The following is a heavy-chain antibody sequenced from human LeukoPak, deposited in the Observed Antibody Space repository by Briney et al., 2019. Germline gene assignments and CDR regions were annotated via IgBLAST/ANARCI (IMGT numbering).Heavy chain of an antibody. D-gene: IGHD3-10*01. CDR2: INSDGSST. Sequence: GGSLRLSCAASGFTFSSYWMNWVRQVPGKGLVWVSRINSDGSSTSYADSVKGRFTISRDNAKNTLYVQMNSLRAEDTAVYYCLTGSGHAFDIWGRGTMVTVSS. CDR1: GFTFSSYW. V-gene: IGHV3-74*01. CDR3: LTGSGHAFDI. J-gene: IGHJ3*02.